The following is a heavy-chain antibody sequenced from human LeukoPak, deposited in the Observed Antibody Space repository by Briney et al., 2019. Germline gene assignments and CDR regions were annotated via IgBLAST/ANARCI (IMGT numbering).Heavy chain of an antibody. J-gene: IGHJ6*02. V-gene: IGHV3-30*18. Sequence: GGSLRLSCAASGFTFSSYGMHWVRQVPGKGLEWVAVISYDGSNRYYADSVKGRFTISRDNSKNTLYLQMNSVRAQDTAVFVCAKDWGMEGPTINYYYGMDVWGQGTTVTVSS. CDR1: GFTFSSYG. CDR3: AKDWGMEGPTINYYYGMDV. CDR2: ISYDGSNR. D-gene: IGHD1-26*01.